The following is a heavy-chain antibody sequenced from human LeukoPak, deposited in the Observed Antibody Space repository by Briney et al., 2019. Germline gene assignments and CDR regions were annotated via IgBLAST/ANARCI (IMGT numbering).Heavy chain of an antibody. CDR1: GFTFSSYA. Sequence: GGSLRLSCAASGFTFSSYAMSWVRQAPGKGLEWVSYITSSSSTIYYADSVKGRFTISRDNAKNSLYLQMNSLRAEDTAVYYCAKDQSLYYYYGMDVWGQGTTVTVSS. CDR3: AKDQSLYYYYGMDV. V-gene: IGHV3-48*01. CDR2: ITSSSSTI. J-gene: IGHJ6*02.